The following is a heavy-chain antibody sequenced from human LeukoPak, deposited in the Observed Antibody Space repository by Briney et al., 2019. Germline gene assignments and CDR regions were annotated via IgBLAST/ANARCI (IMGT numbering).Heavy chain of an antibody. Sequence: ASVKVSCKASGYTFTNYDINWVRQAAGQGLEWMGWMDPHSGNAGYAQKFQGRVTMTRDTSISTAYMELSSLRSDDTAVYYCARIPQRVPHNWFDPWGQGTLVTVSS. CDR2: MDPHSGNA. V-gene: IGHV1-8*01. CDR3: ARIPQRVPHNWFDP. CDR1: GYTFTNYD. J-gene: IGHJ5*02. D-gene: IGHD2-2*01.